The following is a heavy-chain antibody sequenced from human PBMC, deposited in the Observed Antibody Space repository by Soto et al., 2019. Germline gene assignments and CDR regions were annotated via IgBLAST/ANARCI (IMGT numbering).Heavy chain of an antibody. CDR1: GYTFTSYG. CDR2: ISAYNGNT. D-gene: IGHD1-26*01. Sequence: QVQLVQSGAEVKKPGASVKVSCKASGYTFTSYGISWVRQAPGQGLEWMGWISAYNGNTNYAQKLQGRVTFTTDTSTRTAYMEVRSLRSDDTAVYYCARSSGTSYIWFDAWGQGTLVTVSS. CDR3: ARSSGTSYIWFDA. V-gene: IGHV1-18*01. J-gene: IGHJ5*02.